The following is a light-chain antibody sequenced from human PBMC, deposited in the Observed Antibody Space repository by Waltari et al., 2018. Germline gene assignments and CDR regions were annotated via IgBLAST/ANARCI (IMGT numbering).Light chain of an antibody. V-gene: IGKV3-20*01. CDR1: QTIKSSP. J-gene: IGKJ2*01. CDR2: GAP. CDR3: QQYGSSPYT. Sequence: ERVLTQSPGTLSLSPGDGGTLSCRPIQTIKSSPLAGYPQKPGQAPRLLIYGAPSRATGIPDRFSGGGSGTDFTLTINRLQPEDFAVYHCQQYGSSPYTFGQGTKLAIK.